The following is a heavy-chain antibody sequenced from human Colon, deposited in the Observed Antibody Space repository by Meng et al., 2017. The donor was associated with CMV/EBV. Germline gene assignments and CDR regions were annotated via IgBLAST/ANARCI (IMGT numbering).Heavy chain of an antibody. CDR2: ISSISSYI. Sequence: GESLKTPCAALGFTFSSYSMNWVRQAPGKGPEWVSSISSISSYIYYVDPVKSQFTISRDNAKNSLYLQMNSLRAEDTAVYYCARRGYYYGSSDYYLPFYYYYGMDVWGQGTTVTVSS. CDR3: ARRGYYYGSSDYYLPFYYYYGMDV. D-gene: IGHD3-22*01. J-gene: IGHJ6*02. CDR1: GFTFSSYS. V-gene: IGHV3-21*01.